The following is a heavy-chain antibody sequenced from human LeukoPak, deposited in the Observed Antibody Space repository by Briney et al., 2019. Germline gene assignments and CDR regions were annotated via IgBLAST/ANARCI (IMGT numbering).Heavy chain of an antibody. J-gene: IGHJ4*02. D-gene: IGHD6-19*01. CDR1: GFTVSSNY. CDR2: IYSAGNT. Sequence: GGSLRLSCAASGFTVSSNYMSWVRQAPGKGLGWVSFIYSAGNTYYADFVKGRFTISRDNSKNTLYLQMNSLRAEDTAVYYCAKGGVSSGWYFEVFDYWGQGTLVTVSS. CDR3: AKGGVSSGWYFEVFDY. V-gene: IGHV3-53*01.